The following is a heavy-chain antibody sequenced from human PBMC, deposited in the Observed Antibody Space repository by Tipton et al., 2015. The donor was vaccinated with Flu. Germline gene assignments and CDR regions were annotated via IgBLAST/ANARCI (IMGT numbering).Heavy chain of an antibody. CDR3: TLGLEWLQL. D-gene: IGHD5-12*01. Sequence: QLVQSGGEVKKPGTSVKVSCKASGYSFTSDGITWVRQAPGQGLEWMGWISTYNGDTNVAQSLQGRVTMTRDTFANTAFLELTGLRSDDTAVYYCTLGLEWLQLWGKGTLITVSS. J-gene: IGHJ4*02. CDR2: ISTYNGDT. V-gene: IGHV1-18*04. CDR1: GYSFTSDG.